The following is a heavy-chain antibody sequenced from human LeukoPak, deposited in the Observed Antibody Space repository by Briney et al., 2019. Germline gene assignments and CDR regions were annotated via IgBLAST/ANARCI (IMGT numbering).Heavy chain of an antibody. J-gene: IGHJ6*03. V-gene: IGHV3-48*04. CDR3: AREQSYCSSTSCYRYYYYMDV. CDR2: ISSSGSTI. CDR1: GFTFSSYG. Sequence: PGGSLRLSCAASGFTFSSYGMHWVRQAPGKGLEWVSYISSSGSTIYYADSVKGRFTISRDNAKNSLYLQMNSLRAEDTAVYYCAREQSYCSSTSCYRYYYYMDVWGKGTTVTISS. D-gene: IGHD2-2*01.